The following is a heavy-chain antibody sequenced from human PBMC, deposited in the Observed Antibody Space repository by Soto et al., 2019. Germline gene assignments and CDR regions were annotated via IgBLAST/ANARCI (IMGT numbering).Heavy chain of an antibody. V-gene: IGHV6-1*01. CDR3: ARAVYYYDSSGYFDY. D-gene: IGHD3-22*01. Sequence: KQSQTLSLTCAISGDSVSSNSAAWNWIRQSPSRGLEWLGRTYYRSKWYNDYAVSVKSRITIKPDTSKNQFSLQLNSVTPEDTSVYYCARAVYYYDSSGYFDYWGQGTLVTVSS. CDR2: TYYRSKWYN. J-gene: IGHJ4*02. CDR1: GDSVSSNSAA.